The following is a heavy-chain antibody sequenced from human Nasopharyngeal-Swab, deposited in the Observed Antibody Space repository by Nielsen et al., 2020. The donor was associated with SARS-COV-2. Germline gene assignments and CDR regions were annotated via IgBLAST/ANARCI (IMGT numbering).Heavy chain of an antibody. J-gene: IGHJ6*03. CDR1: GFTFSSYW. V-gene: IGHV3-74*01. CDR3: ARVAAAGTLYYYYYMDV. Sequence: GGSLRLSCAASGFTFSSYWMHWVRQAPGKGLVWVSRINSDGSSTSYADSVKGRFTISRDSAKNTLYLQMNSLRAEDTAVYYCARVAAAGTLYYYYYMDVWGKGTTVTVSS. D-gene: IGHD6-13*01. CDR2: INSDGSST.